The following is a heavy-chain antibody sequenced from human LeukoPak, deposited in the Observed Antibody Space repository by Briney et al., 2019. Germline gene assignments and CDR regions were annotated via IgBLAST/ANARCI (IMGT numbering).Heavy chain of an antibody. D-gene: IGHD6-19*01. CDR3: ARGVAVAGKAFDI. CDR2: INHSGGT. Sequence: SETLSLTCAVYGGSFSGYYWSWIRQPPGKGLEWIGEINHSGGTNYNPSLKSRVTISVDTSKNQFSLKLSSVTAADTAVYYCARGVAVAGKAFDIWGQGTMVTVSS. CDR1: GGSFSGYY. V-gene: IGHV4-34*01. J-gene: IGHJ3*02.